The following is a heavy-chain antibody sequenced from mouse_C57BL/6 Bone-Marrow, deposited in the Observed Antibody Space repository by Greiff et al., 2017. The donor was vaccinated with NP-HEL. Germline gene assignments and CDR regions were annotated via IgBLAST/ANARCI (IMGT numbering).Heavy chain of an antibody. CDR3: GRWGVVASYWYFDV. CDR1: GYTFTDYY. V-gene: IGHV1-19*01. Sequence: EVQLQQSGPVLVKPGASVKMSCKASGYTFTDYYMNWVKQSHGKSLEWIGVINPYNGGTSYNQKFKGKATLTVDKSSSTAYMELNSLTSEDSAVYYCGRWGVVASYWYFDVWGTGTTVTVSS. D-gene: IGHD1-1*01. J-gene: IGHJ1*03. CDR2: INPYNGGT.